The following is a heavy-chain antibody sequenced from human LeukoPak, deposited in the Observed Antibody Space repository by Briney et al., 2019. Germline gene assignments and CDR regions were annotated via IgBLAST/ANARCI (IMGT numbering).Heavy chain of an antibody. V-gene: IGHV5-51*01. CDR2: IYPGDSDT. J-gene: IGHJ4*02. Sequence: ESLKISCKGSGYSFTSYWIGWVRQMPGKGLEWMGIIYPGDSDTRYSPSFQGQVTISADKSISTAYLQWSSLRASDTAMYYCARGEQWLGPYFDYWGQGTLVTVSS. CDR1: GYSFTSYW. CDR3: ARGEQWLGPYFDY. D-gene: IGHD6-19*01.